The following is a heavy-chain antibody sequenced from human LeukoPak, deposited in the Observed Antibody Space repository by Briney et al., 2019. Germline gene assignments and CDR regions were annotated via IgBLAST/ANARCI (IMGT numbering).Heavy chain of an antibody. CDR3: ARDIGAVAGDVVFDI. Sequence: PGGSLRLSCAASGFTVSSNYMSWVRQAPGKGLEWVSVIYSGGSTYYADSVKGRFTISRDNSKNTLYLQMNSLRAEDTAVYYCARDIGAVAGDVVFDIWGKGKMVTVFS. CDR2: IYSGGST. V-gene: IGHV3-66*01. J-gene: IGHJ3*02. D-gene: IGHD6-19*01. CDR1: GFTVSSNY.